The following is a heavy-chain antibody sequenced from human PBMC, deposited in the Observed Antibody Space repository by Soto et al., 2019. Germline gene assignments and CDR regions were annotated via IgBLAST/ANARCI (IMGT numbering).Heavy chain of an antibody. D-gene: IGHD1-26*01. CDR1: GYTLTNYY. CDR3: AATPSYYFDY. J-gene: IGHJ4*02. CDR2: INPSGGST. Sequence: ASVKVSCKASGYTLTNYYVHWVRQAPGQGLGWMGIINPSGGSTSYAQNFQGRVTMTRDTSTSTVYMELSSLRSEDTAVYYCAATPSYYFDYWGQGTLVTVS. V-gene: IGHV1-46*03.